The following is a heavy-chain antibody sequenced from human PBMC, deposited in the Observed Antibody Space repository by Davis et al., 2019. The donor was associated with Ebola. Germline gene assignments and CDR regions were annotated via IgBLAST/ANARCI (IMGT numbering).Heavy chain of an antibody. CDR2: INPNSGGT. J-gene: IGHJ5*02. CDR1: GYTFTGYY. D-gene: IGHD4-17*01. Sequence: ASVTVSCKASGYTFTGYYMHWVRQAPGQGLEWMGWINPNSGGTNYAQKFQGWVTMTRDTSISTAYMELSRLRSDDTAVYYCARGGYGDYRSWYDPWGQGTLVTVSS. V-gene: IGHV1-2*04. CDR3: ARGGYGDYRSWYDP.